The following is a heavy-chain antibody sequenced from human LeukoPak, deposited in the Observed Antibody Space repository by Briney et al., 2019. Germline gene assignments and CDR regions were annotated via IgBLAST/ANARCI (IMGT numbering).Heavy chain of an antibody. Sequence: ASVKVSCKASGGTFSGYAISWVRQAPGQGLEWMGGIIPIFGTANYAQKFQGRVTITTDESTSTAYMELSSLRSEDTAVYYCARGEGVYSSGWYGYWGQGTLVTVSS. J-gene: IGHJ4*02. D-gene: IGHD6-19*01. CDR2: IIPIFGTA. V-gene: IGHV1-69*05. CDR3: ARGEGVYSSGWYGY. CDR1: GGTFSGYA.